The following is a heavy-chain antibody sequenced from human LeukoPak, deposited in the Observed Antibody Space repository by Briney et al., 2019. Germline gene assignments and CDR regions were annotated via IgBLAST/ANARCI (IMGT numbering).Heavy chain of an antibody. D-gene: IGHD6-13*01. CDR1: GFTSSSYG. CDR3: ARSPTGKQQLPPDY. J-gene: IGHJ4*02. Sequence: GGSLRLPCPASGFTSSSYGMHWVRQAPGKGRDWVAVIWYDGSNKYYADSVKGRFTIPRNNSKNTLYLQMNRLRAEDTAVYYCARSPTGKQQLPPDYWGEGTLVTVSS. V-gene: IGHV3-33*01. CDR2: IWYDGSNK.